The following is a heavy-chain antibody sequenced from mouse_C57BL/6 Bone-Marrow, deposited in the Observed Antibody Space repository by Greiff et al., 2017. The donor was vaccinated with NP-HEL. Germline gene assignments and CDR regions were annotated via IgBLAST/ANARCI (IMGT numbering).Heavy chain of an antibody. J-gene: IGHJ2*01. CDR1: GFTFSNYW. D-gene: IGHD1-1*01. CDR2: IRLKSDNYAT. Sequence: EVKVEESGGGLVQPGGSMKLSCVASGFTFSNYWMNWVRQSPEKGLEWVAQIRLKSDNYATHYAESVKGRFTISRDDSKSSVYLQMNNLRAEDTGIYYCTGGYYYGSSYVGDYWGQGTTLTVSS. CDR3: TGGYYYGSSYVGDY. V-gene: IGHV6-3*01.